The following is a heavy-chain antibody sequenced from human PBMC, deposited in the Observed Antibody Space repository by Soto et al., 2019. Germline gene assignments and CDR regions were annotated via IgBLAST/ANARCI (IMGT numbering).Heavy chain of an antibody. CDR3: ARAQSIINWFDP. J-gene: IGHJ5*02. V-gene: IGHV4-34*01. D-gene: IGHD6-6*01. CDR1: GGSFSGYY. CDR2: INHSGST. Sequence: LSLTCAVYGGSFSGYYWSWIRQPPEKGLEWIGEINHSGSTNYNPSLKSRVTISVDTSKNQFSPKLSSVTAADTAVYYCARAQSIINWFDPGGQGALVTLSS.